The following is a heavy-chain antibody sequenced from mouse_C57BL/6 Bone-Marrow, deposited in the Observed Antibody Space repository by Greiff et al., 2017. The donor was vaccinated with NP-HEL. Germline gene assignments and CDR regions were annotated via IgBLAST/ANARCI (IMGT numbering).Heavy chain of an antibody. V-gene: IGHV1-84*01. CDR3: ASGGELKITTVPFDY. Sequence: VQLQQSGPELVKPGASVKISCKASGYTFTDYYINWVQQRPGQGLAWIGWIYPGSGNTKYNEKFKGKATLTVDTSSSTAYMQLSSLTSEDSAVYFCASGGELKITTVPFDYWGQGTTLTVSS. CDR2: IYPGSGNT. J-gene: IGHJ2*01. CDR1: GYTFTDYY. D-gene: IGHD1-1*01.